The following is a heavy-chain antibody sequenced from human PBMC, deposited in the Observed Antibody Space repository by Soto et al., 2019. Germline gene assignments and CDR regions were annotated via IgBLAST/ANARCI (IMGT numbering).Heavy chain of an antibody. CDR1: GFTLSSNY. Sequence: EVQLVESGGGLVRPGGSLRLSCAVSGFTLSSNYMTWVRQVPGQGLDWVSIFFGAGSTYYSDSVRGRFTISRDTSKNNLYLQINNLRAEDTAVYYCATGASGPSYRSPTFDYWGQGTLVTVSS. CDR3: ATGASGPSYRSPTFDY. D-gene: IGHD3-16*02. CDR2: FFGAGST. V-gene: IGHV3-66*01. J-gene: IGHJ4*02.